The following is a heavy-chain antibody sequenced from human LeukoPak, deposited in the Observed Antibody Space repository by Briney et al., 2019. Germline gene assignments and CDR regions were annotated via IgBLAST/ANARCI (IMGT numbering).Heavy chain of an antibody. J-gene: IGHJ4*02. CDR1: GGSISSYY. CDR3: AGRDY. D-gene: IGHD1-26*01. CDR2: IYTSGST. V-gene: IGHV4-4*07. Sequence: KPSETLSLTCTVSGGSISSYYWSWIRQPAGKGLEWIGVIYTSGSTSYNPSLKSRVTISVDKSKNQFSLNLRSVTAADTAVYYCAGRDYWGQGTLVTVSS.